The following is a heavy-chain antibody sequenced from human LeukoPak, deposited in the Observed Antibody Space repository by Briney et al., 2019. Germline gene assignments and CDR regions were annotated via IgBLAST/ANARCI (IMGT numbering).Heavy chain of an antibody. Sequence: GGSLRLSCVASGFTVSSNYMSWVRQAPGKGLEWVSVIYSGGSTYYADSVKGRFTISRDNSKNTLYLQMNSLRAEDTAVYYCASSAVGADFDYWGQGTLVTVSS. D-gene: IGHD1-26*01. V-gene: IGHV3-53*01. J-gene: IGHJ4*02. CDR3: ASSAVGADFDY. CDR2: IYSGGST. CDR1: GFTVSSNY.